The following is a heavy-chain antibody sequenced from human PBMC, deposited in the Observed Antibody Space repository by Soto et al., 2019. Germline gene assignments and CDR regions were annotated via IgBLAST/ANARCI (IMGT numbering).Heavy chain of an antibody. V-gene: IGHV3-30-3*01. CDR1: GFTFSSYA. D-gene: IGHD3-10*01. J-gene: IGHJ4*02. CDR2: ISYDGSNK. CDR3: ARDRRYNYYGSGSYSGLDY. Sequence: LRLSCAASGFTFSSYAMHWVRQAPGKGLEWVAVISYDGSNKYYADSVKGRFTISRDNSKNTLYLQMNSLRAEDTAVYYCARDRRYNYYGSGSYSGLDYWGQGTLVTVSS.